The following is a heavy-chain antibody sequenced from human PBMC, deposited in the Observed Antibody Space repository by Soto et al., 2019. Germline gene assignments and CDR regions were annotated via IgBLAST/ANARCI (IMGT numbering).Heavy chain of an antibody. CDR3: AAKLGTTHYFDF. J-gene: IGHJ4*02. D-gene: IGHD7-27*01. CDR2: IYHTENT. V-gene: IGHV4-31*03. Sequence: QVQLQESGPGLVQPSQTLSLTCSVSGDPVSDGSYYWTWVRQHPVKGLEWIGYIYHTENTYYNPSLQSRLIMSIDTSKNQFSLHLYSLTAADTAVYFCAAKLGTTHYFDFWGQGSLVAVSS. CDR1: GDPVSDGSYY.